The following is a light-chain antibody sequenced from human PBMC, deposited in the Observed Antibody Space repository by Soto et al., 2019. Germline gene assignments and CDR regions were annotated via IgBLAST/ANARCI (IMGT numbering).Light chain of an antibody. CDR1: QSVSSN. CDR3: QQYNNWPRT. CDR2: GAS. J-gene: IGKJ1*01. V-gene: IGKV3-15*01. Sequence: EIVMTQSPATLSVSPGERATLSCRASQSVSSNLAWYLQKPGQAPRLLIYGASTRATGIPARFSGGGSGTDFTLTISSLQSEDFAVYYCQQYNNWPRTFGQGTKVEIK.